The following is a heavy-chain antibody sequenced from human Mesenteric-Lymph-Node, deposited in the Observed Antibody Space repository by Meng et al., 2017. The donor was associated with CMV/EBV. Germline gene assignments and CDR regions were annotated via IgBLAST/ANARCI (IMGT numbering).Heavy chain of an antibody. J-gene: IGHJ3*02. Sequence: GESLKISCVASGFTFHDYTMHWVRQAPGKGLEWVSSISSSSSYIYYADSVKGRFTISRDNAKNSLYLQMNSLRAEDTAVYYCARDRGLVPDAFDIWGQGTMVTVSS. CDR2: ISSSSSYI. CDR3: ARDRGLVPDAFDI. D-gene: IGHD3/OR15-3a*01. CDR1: GFTFHDYT. V-gene: IGHV3-21*01.